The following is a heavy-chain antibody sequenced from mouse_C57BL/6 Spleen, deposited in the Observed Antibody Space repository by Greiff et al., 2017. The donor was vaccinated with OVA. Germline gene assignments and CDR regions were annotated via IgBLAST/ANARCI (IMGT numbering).Heavy chain of an antibody. V-gene: IGHV1-69*01. J-gene: IGHJ2*01. CDR2: IDPADSDT. CDR3: AKANYGSRGEYDFDY. CDR1: GYTFTSYW. D-gene: IGHD1-1*01. Sequence: QVQLQQPGAELVMPGASVKLSCKASGYTFTSYWMHWVKQRPGQGLEWIGEIDPADSDTNYNQKFKGKSTLTVDKTSSTAYMQLSSLPSEDSAVYYGAKANYGSRGEYDFDYWGQGTTLTVSS.